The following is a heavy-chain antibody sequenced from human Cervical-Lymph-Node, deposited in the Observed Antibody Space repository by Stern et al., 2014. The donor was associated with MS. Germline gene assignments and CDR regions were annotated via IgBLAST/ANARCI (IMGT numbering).Heavy chain of an antibody. CDR3: ARGLLGSENNFDI. V-gene: IGHV1-18*01. J-gene: IGHJ3*02. D-gene: IGHD2-15*01. CDR2: ISDYNGNP. Sequence: VKLLVSCAEVKKPGASGKVSCKASGSTFTSYGISWARQAPGQLLEWMGWISDYNGNPNYAQKLQGRVTMTTDTSTSTAYMELRSLRSDDTAVYYCARGLLGSENNFDIWGQGTMVTVSS. CDR1: GSTFTSYG.